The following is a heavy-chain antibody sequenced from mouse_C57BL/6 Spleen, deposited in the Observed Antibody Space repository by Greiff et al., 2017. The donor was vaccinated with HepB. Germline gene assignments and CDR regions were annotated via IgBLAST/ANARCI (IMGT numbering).Heavy chain of an antibody. V-gene: IGHV5-9-1*02. J-gene: IGHJ4*01. CDR2: ISSGGDYI. Sequence: DVMLVESGEGLVKPGGSLKLSCAASGFTFSSYAMSWVRQTPEKRLEWVAYISSGGDYIYYADTVKGRFTISRDNARNTLYLQMSRLKSEDTAMYYCTRDDSIYYYGSGDAMDYWGQGTSVTVSS. CDR3: TRDDSIYYYGSGDAMDY. D-gene: IGHD1-1*01. CDR1: GFTFSSYA.